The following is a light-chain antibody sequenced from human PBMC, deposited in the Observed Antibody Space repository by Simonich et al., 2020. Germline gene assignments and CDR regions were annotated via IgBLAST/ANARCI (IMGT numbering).Light chain of an antibody. V-gene: IGKV1-39*01. Sequence: DIQMTQSPSSLSAYVGDRVTITCRASQSISSYLNWYQQKPVKAPKLLIYAAFSLQSGVPSRFSGSGSGTDFTLTISSLQPEDFATYYCQQSYSTPFTFGPGTKVDIK. J-gene: IGKJ3*01. CDR1: QSISSY. CDR2: AAF. CDR3: QQSYSTPFT.